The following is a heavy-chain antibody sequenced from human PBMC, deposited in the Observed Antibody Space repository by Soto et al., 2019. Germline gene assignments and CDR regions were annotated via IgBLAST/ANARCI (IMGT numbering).Heavy chain of an antibody. CDR1: AYPFTGYG. Sequence: SVKVACKASAYPFTGYGISLVRQAPGQGLEWMGWISAYNGNTNYAQKLQGRVTMTTDTSTSTAYMELRSLRSDDTAVYYCARAVVPAAKGNWFDPWGQGTLVTVSS. J-gene: IGHJ5*02. D-gene: IGHD2-2*01. CDR3: ARAVVPAAKGNWFDP. CDR2: ISAYNGNT. V-gene: IGHV1-18*01.